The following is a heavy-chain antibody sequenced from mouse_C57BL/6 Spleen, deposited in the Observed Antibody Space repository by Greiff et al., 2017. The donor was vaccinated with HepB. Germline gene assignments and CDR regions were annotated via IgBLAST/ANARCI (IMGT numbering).Heavy chain of an antibody. J-gene: IGHJ1*03. Sequence: VQLQQPGAELVKPGASVKMSCKASGYTFTSYWITWVKQRPGQGLEWIGDVYPGSGSTNYNEKFKSKATLTVDTSSSTAYMQLSSLTSEDSAVYYCARSLSTTVVAHWYFDVWGTGTTVTVSS. V-gene: IGHV1-55*01. CDR1: GYTFTSYW. CDR2: VYPGSGST. D-gene: IGHD1-1*01. CDR3: ARSLSTTVVAHWYFDV.